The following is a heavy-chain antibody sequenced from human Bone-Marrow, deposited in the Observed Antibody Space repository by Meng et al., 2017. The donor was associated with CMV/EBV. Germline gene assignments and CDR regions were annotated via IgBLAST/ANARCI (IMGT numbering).Heavy chain of an antibody. D-gene: IGHD6-19*01. CDR1: GGSISSSSYH. Sequence: SGGSISSSSYHWGWIRQPPGKGLEWIGSIYYSGSTYYNPSLKSRVTISVDTSKNQFSLKLSSVTAADTAVYYCARLITGWYLNAFDYWGQGTLVTVSS. CDR2: IYYSGST. J-gene: IGHJ4*02. CDR3: ARLITGWYLNAFDY. V-gene: IGHV4-39*01.